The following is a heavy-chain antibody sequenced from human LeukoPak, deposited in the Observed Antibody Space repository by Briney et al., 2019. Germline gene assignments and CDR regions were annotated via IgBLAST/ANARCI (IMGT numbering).Heavy chain of an antibody. CDR2: IWYDGSNK. CDR1: GFTFSSYG. D-gene: IGHD6-19*01. V-gene: IGHV3-33*01. J-gene: IGHJ4*02. CDR3: ARDLGDSSGWYLYDY. Sequence: QAGGSLRLSCAASGFTFSSYGMHWVRQAPGKGLEWVAVIWYDGSNKYYADSVKGRFTISRDNSKNTLYLQMNSLRAEDTAVYYCARDLGDSSGWYLYDYWGQGTLVTVSS.